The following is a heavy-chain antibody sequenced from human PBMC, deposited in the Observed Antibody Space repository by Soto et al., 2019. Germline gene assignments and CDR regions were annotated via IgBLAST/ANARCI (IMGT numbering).Heavy chain of an antibody. V-gene: IGHV3-30-3*01. D-gene: IGHD3-10*01. Sequence: HPGGSLRLSCAASGFTFSSYAMHWVRQAPGKGLEWVAVISYDGSNKYYADSVKGRFTISRDNSKNTLYLQMNSLRAEDTAVYYCARDPYYYGSGSYYHIRWFDPWGQGTLVTVSS. J-gene: IGHJ5*02. CDR3: ARDPYYYGSGSYYHIRWFDP. CDR2: ISYDGSNK. CDR1: GFTFSSYA.